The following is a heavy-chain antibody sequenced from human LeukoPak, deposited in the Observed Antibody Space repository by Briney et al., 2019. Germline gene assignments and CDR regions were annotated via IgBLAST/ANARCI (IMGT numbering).Heavy chain of an antibody. CDR2: IYTSGST. CDR3: ARDGHSLDAFDI. J-gene: IGHJ3*02. V-gene: IGHV4-61*02. CDR1: GGSISSGSYY. Sequence: SQTLSLTCTVSGGSISSGSYYWSWIRQPAGKGLEWIGRIYTSGSTNYNPSLKSRVTISVDTSKNQFSLKLSSVTAADTAVYYCARDGHSLDAFDIWGQGTMVTVSS.